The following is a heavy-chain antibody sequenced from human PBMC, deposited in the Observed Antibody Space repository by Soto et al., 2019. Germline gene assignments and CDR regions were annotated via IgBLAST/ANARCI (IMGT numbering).Heavy chain of an antibody. D-gene: IGHD3-9*01. CDR1: GFSLSTSGVG. Sequence: QITLKESGPTLVKPTQTLTLTCTFSGFSLSTSGVGVGWIRQPPGKALEWLALIYWDDDKRYSPSLKSRLTITKDTSKNQVVLTMTNMDPVDTATYECAHSNAIFSADAFDIWGQGTMVTVSA. CDR3: AHSNAIFSADAFDI. CDR2: IYWDDDK. J-gene: IGHJ3*02. V-gene: IGHV2-5*02.